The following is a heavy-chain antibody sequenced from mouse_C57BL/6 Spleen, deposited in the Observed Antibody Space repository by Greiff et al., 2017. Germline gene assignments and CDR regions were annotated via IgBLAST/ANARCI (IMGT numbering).Heavy chain of an antibody. D-gene: IGHD2-4*01. V-gene: IGHV8-12*01. CDR2: IYWDDDK. J-gene: IGHJ4*01. CDR1: GFSLSTSGMG. Sequence: QVTLKECGPGILQSSQTLSLTCSFSGFSLSTSGMGVSWIRQPSGKGLEWLAHIYWDDDKRYNPSLKSRLTISKDTSRNQVFLKITSVDTADTATYYCARRALYYDYEEDYYAMDYWGQGTSVTVSS. CDR3: ARRALYYDYEEDYYAMDY.